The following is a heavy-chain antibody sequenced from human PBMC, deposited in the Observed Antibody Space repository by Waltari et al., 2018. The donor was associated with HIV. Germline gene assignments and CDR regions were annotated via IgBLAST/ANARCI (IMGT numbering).Heavy chain of an antibody. V-gene: IGHV4-59*08. CDR2: IYYSGST. D-gene: IGHD3-22*01. Sequence: CTVSGGSISSYYWSWIRQPPGKGLEWIGYIYYSGSTNYNPSLKSRVTISVDTSKNQFSLKLSSVTAADTAVYYCARQTPPYYYDSSGYHQGAFDIWGQGTMVTVSS. CDR3: ARQTPPYYYDSSGYHQGAFDI. J-gene: IGHJ3*02. CDR1: GGSISSYY.